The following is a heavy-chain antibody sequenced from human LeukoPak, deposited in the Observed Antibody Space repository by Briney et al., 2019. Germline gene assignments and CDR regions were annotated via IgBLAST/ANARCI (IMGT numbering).Heavy chain of an antibody. CDR2: ISDSGNT. V-gene: IGHV4-59*08. Sequence: SETLSLTCTVTGVSISSYYWGWIRQPPGKGLEWIGYISDSGNTIYNPSLKSRVTISEDTSKNQFSLKLSSVTAADTAVYYCARLSGSPWIWGQGTMVTVSS. D-gene: IGHD1-26*01. CDR3: ARLSGSPWI. CDR1: GVSISSYY. J-gene: IGHJ3*02.